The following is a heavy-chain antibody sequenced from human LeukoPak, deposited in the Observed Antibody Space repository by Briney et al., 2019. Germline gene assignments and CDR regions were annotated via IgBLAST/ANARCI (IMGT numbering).Heavy chain of an antibody. CDR3: ARGSPPDY. CDR1: GLTFSGYA. V-gene: IGHV3-30-3*01. CDR2: ISYDGSNK. Sequence: PGKSLRLSCAASGLTFSGYAMYWVRQAPGKGLEWVAVISYDGSNKYHADSVKGQFTISRDNSKNTLYLQMNSLRTEDTAVYYCARGSPPDYWGQGTLVTVSS. J-gene: IGHJ4*02.